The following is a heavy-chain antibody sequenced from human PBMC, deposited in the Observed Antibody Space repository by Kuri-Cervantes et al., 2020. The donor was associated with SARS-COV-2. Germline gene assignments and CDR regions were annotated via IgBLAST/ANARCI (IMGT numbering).Heavy chain of an antibody. V-gene: IGHV3-21*01. Sequence: GESLKISCAASGFTFSSYRMNWVRQAPGKGLELVSSISSSSSYIYYADSVKGRFTISRDNAKNSLYLQMNSLRAEDTAVYYCARDKGLGYPFDYWGQGTLVTVSS. D-gene: IGHD5-18*01. CDR2: ISSSSSYI. CDR3: ARDKGLGYPFDY. CDR1: GFTFSSYR. J-gene: IGHJ4*02.